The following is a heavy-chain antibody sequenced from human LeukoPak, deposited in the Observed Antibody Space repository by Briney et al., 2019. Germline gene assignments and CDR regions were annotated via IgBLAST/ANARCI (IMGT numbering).Heavy chain of an antibody. CDR1: GGSFNGYY. V-gene: IGHV4-34*04. D-gene: IGHD3-10*01. CDR2: INHIGSN. J-gene: IGHJ4*02. Sequence: SETLSLTRAVYGGSFNGYYWRWIRQPPGKELEWIGEINHIGSNHHNPSLKSRATISVDTSKNQFSLKLSSVSAPDTAVYYCARTYCYGSGSDYNPRGYFDYWGQGTLVTVSS. CDR3: ARTYCYGSGSDYNPRGYFDY.